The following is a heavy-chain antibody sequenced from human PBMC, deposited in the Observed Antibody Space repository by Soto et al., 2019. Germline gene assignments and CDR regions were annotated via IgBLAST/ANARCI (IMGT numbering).Heavy chain of an antibody. Sequence: PSETLSLTCTVSGGSISSSSYYWGWIRQPPGKGLEWIGSIYYSGSTYYNPSLKSRVTISVDTSKNQFSLKLSSVTAADTAVYYCASLRDYYGMDVWGQGTTVTVSS. V-gene: IGHV4-39*01. CDR3: ASLRDYYGMDV. J-gene: IGHJ6*02. CDR1: GGSISSSSYY. CDR2: IYYSGST. D-gene: IGHD3-16*01.